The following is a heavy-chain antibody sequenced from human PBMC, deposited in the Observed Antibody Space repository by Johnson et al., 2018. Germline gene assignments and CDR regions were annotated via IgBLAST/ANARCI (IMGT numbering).Heavy chain of an antibody. CDR3: ARFRSDSYVIDI. CDR2: ISSDGSNK. V-gene: IGHV3-30-3*01. J-gene: IGHJ3*02. CDR1: GFTFRSYA. D-gene: IGHD3-16*01. Sequence: QVQLQQSGGGVVQPGRSLRLSCAASGFTFRSYAMNWVRQAPGKGLEWVAVISSDGSNKYYGDSVKARLTISRDNSKNTLYLQMNSLRAEATAVYYCARFRSDSYVIDIWGQGTMVTVSP.